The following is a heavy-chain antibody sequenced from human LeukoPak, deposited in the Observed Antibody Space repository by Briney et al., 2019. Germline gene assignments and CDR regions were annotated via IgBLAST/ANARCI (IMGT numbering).Heavy chain of an antibody. J-gene: IGHJ4*02. D-gene: IGHD1-26*01. CDR1: GYTSTGYY. Sequence: ASVKVSCKASGYTSTGYYMHWVRQAPGQGLEWMGWINPNSGGTNYAQKFQGRVTMTRDTSISTAYMELSRLRSDDTAVYYCARDLEWELLGFDYWGQGTLVTVSS. V-gene: IGHV1-2*02. CDR2: INPNSGGT. CDR3: ARDLEWELLGFDY.